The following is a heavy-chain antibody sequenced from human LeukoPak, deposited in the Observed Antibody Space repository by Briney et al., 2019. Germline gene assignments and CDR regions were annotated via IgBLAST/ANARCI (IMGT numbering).Heavy chain of an antibody. J-gene: IGHJ5*02. D-gene: IGHD3-22*01. CDR3: ARGITMIVDWFDP. CDR1: GFTFSSYE. Sequence: KHGGSLRLSCAASGFTFSSYEMNWVRQAPGKGLEWVSYISSSGSTIYYADSVKGRFTISRDNAKNSLYLQMNSLRAEDTAVYYCARGITMIVDWFDPWGQGTLVTVSS. V-gene: IGHV3-48*03. CDR2: ISSSGSTI.